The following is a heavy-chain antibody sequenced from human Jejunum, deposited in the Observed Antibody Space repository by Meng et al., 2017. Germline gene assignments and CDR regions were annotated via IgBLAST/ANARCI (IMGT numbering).Heavy chain of an antibody. J-gene: IGHJ4*02. CDR3: AREGKVTLDY. CDR1: GFTFTTYW. Sequence: GGSLRLSCAASGFTFTTYWMHWVRQPPGKGLVWVSHINTVGSTTTYADSVKGRFTISRDNAKNTLYLEMNNLRAEDTAVYYCAREGKVTLDYWGQGILVTVSS. D-gene: IGHD4-23*01. CDR2: INTVGSTT. V-gene: IGHV3-74*01.